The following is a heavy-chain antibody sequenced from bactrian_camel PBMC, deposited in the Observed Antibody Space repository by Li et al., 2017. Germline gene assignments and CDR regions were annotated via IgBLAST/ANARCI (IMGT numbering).Heavy chain of an antibody. V-gene: IGHV3S53*01. CDR1: GYTSSINC. CDR3: AAGRAAACATYGLTLPSRYNY. J-gene: IGHJ4*01. D-gene: IGHD3*01. Sequence: VQLVESGGGSVQTGGSLRLSCAASGYTSSINCIGWFRQAPGKEREGVAGIRIGTGAQYYVDSVKGRFTISQDNAKNTNYLQMNNLKPEDTATYYCAAGRAAACATYGLTLPSRYNYEGQGTQVTVS. CDR2: IRIGTGA.